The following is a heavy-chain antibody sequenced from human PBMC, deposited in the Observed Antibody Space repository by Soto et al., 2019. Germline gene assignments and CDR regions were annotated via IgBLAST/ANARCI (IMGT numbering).Heavy chain of an antibody. J-gene: IGHJ4*02. CDR2: INQDSSEK. V-gene: IGHV3-7*01. Sequence: EVQLVESGGGLVQPGGSLRLSCAASGFTFSSYWMSWVRLAPGKGLAWVANINQDSSEKYYVDSVKGRFTFSRDNAKISLDQQMNSLRAEDTAVYYCSRWNSYGYYFDYWGQGTLVTVSS. D-gene: IGHD5-18*01. CDR3: SRWNSYGYYFDY. CDR1: GFTFSSYW.